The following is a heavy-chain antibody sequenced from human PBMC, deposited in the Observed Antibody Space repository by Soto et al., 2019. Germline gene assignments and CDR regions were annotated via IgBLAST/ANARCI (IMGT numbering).Heavy chain of an antibody. V-gene: IGHV4-61*01. D-gene: IGHD3-22*01. Sequence: PSETLSLTCTVSGGSVSSGSYYWSWIWQPPGKGLEWIGYIYYSGSTNYNPSLKSRVTISVDTSKNQFSLKLSSVTAADTAVYYCAREYNYDSSGIGFDSWGQGTLVTVSS. J-gene: IGHJ4*02. CDR1: GGSVSSGSYY. CDR3: AREYNYDSSGIGFDS. CDR2: IYYSGST.